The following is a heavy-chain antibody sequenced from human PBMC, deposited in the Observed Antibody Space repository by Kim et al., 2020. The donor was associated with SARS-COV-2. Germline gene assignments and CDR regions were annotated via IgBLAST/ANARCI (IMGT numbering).Heavy chain of an antibody. J-gene: IGHJ4*02. Sequence: ADSGKGRFTISRDNSKNTLYLQMNSLRAEDTAVYYCANHLMGATGFFDYWGQGTLVTVSS. D-gene: IGHD1-26*01. CDR3: ANHLMGATGFFDY. V-gene: IGHV3-30*02.